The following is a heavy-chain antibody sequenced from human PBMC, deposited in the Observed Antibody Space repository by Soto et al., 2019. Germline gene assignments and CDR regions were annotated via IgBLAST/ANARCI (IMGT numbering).Heavy chain of an antibody. CDR1: GFTFSSYG. D-gene: IGHD4-4*01. V-gene: IGHV3-33*01. CDR3: ARERRAVTEVGYYYGMDV. Sequence: GGSLRLSCAASGFTFSSYGMHWVRQAPGKGLEWVAVIWYDGSNKYYADSVKGRFTISRDNSKNTLYLQMNSLRAEDTAVYYCARERRAVTEVGYYYGMDVWGQGTTVTVSS. J-gene: IGHJ6*02. CDR2: IWYDGSNK.